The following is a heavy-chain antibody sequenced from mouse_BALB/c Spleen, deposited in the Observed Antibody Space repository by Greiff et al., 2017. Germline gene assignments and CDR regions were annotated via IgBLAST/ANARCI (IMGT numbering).Heavy chain of an antibody. CDR3: ARRAVVNYAMDY. V-gene: IGHV1-66*01. CDR2: IFPGGGNT. CDR1: GYSFTSYY. Sequence: VQLQQSGPELVKPGASVKISCKASGYSFTSYYIHWVKQRPGQGLEWIGWIFPGGGNTKYNEKFKGKATLTADTSSSTAYMQLSSLTSEDSAVYYCARRAVVNYAMDYWGEGTSVTVSS. D-gene: IGHD1-1*01. J-gene: IGHJ4*01.